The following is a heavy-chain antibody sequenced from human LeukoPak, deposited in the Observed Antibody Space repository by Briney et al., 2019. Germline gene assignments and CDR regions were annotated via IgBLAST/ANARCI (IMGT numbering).Heavy chain of an antibody. J-gene: IGHJ4*02. D-gene: IGHD1-26*01. CDR2: IYYSGST. CDR3: ARRFSGSYYDYFDY. Sequence: SETLSLTCTVSGGSISSSIYYWGRIRQPPGKGLEWIGSIYYSGSTYYNPSLKSRVTISVGTSKNQFSLKLSSVTAADTAVYYCARRFSGSYYDYFDYWGQGTLVTVSS. V-gene: IGHV4-39*01. CDR1: GGSISSSIYY.